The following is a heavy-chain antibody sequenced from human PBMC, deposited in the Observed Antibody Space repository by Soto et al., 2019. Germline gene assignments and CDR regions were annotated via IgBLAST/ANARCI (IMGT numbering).Heavy chain of an antibody. CDR2: IYYSGTT. D-gene: IGHD4-17*01. CDR3: ARFDYGGNSGCDY. J-gene: IGHJ4*02. Sequence: PSETLSLTCTVSGGSVSSGSYYWSWIRQPPGKGLEWIGYIYYSGTTNYNPPLKSRVTISVDTSKNQFSLKLNSVTAADTAVYYCARFDYGGNSGCDYWGQGTLVTVSS. V-gene: IGHV4-61*01. CDR1: GGSVSSGSYY.